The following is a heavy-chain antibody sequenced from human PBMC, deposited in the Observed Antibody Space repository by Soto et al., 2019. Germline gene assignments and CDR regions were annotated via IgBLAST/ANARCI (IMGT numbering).Heavy chain of an antibody. Sequence: SLKISCAASGFTFDDYAMHWVRQAPGKGLEWVSGISWNSGSIGYADSVKGRFTISRDNAKNSLYLQMNSLRAEDTALYYCAKGQSGYEIYYYYMDVWGKGTTVTVSS. V-gene: IGHV3-9*01. J-gene: IGHJ6*03. CDR1: GFTFDDYA. D-gene: IGHD3-3*01. CDR3: AKGQSGYEIYYYYMDV. CDR2: ISWNSGSI.